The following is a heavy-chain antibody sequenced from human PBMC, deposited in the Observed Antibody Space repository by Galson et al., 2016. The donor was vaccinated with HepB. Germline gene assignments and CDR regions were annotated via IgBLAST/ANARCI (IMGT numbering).Heavy chain of an antibody. D-gene: IGHD3-9*01. CDR3: ARTYYDILIDDNSSNKYGLDI. V-gene: IGHV4-4*02. CDR2: ISHSGNT. J-gene: IGHJ3*02. CDR1: GGSLISNNW. Sequence: SETLSLTCSVSGGSLISNNWWNWVRQPPGKGLEWIGEISHSGNTNYNPSLKSRVTISVDKAKNLFSLTLKSLTAADAAVYYCARTYYDILIDDNSSNKYGLDIWGQGAMVTVSS.